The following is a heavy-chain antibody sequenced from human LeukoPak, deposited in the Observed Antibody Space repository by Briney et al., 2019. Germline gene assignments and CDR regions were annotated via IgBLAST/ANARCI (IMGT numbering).Heavy chain of an antibody. CDR2: IIPIFGTA. D-gene: IGHD1-7*01. Sequence: SVKVSCKASGGTFSSYAISWVRQAPGQGLEWMGGIIPIFGTANYAQKFQGRVTITTDESTSTAYMELSSLRSEDTAVYYCASSELQWGNYNSWGQGTLVTVSS. V-gene: IGHV1-69*05. J-gene: IGHJ4*02. CDR3: ASSELQWGNYNS. CDR1: GGTFSSYA.